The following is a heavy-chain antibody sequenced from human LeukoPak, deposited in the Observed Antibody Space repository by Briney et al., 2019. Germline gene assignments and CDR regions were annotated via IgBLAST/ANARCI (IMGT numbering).Heavy chain of an antibody. CDR1: GGSIRIYH. Sequence: PSETLSLTCTGSGGSIRIYHWSWIRQPPGKGLEGIGYIYYSGSTNYNPPLKSRVTISVDTSKNQFSLKLSSVTAADTAVYYCARRTVTATMGAFDIWGQGTMVTVSS. D-gene: IGHD2-21*02. CDR2: IYYSGST. V-gene: IGHV4-59*08. J-gene: IGHJ3*02. CDR3: ARRTVTATMGAFDI.